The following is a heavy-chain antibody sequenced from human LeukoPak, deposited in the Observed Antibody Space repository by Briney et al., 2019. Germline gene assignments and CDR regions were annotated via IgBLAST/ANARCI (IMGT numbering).Heavy chain of an antibody. Sequence: SETLSLTCSVSGDSIRSGDAYWGWIRQSPLKGLEWIASIYYVGSPHSNPSLNSRRVTMSVDTAKNQSSLKLPSVTAADTAVYYCARIPITKRAMDVWGQGTTVTVSS. V-gene: IGHV4-39*01. CDR2: IYYVGSP. CDR1: GDSIRSGDAY. J-gene: IGHJ6*02. CDR3: ARIPITKRAMDV. D-gene: IGHD3-3*01.